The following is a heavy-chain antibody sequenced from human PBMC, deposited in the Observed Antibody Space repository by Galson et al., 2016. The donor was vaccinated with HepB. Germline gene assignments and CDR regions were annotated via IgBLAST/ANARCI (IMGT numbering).Heavy chain of an antibody. D-gene: IGHD6-19*01. CDR3: ARIQAAVGVAGPLAY. V-gene: IGHV3-11*01. CDR2: ISDSGYSTI. CDR1: GFVVSDYY. Sequence: SLRLSCAASGFVVSDYYLSWIRQAPGKGLEWVSYISDSGYSTIYYADSVKGRFTISRDNANNSVYLQMHNLRAEDTAVYYCARIQAAVGVAGPLAYWGQGTLVTVSS. J-gene: IGHJ4*02.